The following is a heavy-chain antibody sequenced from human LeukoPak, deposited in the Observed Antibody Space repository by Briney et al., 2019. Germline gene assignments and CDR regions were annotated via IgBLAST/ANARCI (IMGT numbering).Heavy chain of an antibody. V-gene: IGHV4-30-2*01. Sequence: PSQTLSLTCAVSGGSISSGGYSWSWIRRPPGKGLEWIAYIYHSGSTYYNPSLKSRVTISVDRSKNQFSLKLSSVTAADTAVYYCARGPCGGDCYLPPPNFDYWGQGTLVTVSS. CDR1: GGSISSGGYS. CDR3: ARGPCGGDCYLPPPNFDY. D-gene: IGHD2-21*02. J-gene: IGHJ4*02. CDR2: IYHSGST.